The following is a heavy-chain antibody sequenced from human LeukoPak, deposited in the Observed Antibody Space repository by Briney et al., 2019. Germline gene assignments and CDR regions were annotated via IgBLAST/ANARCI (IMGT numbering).Heavy chain of an antibody. CDR3: ATDHAVAGRGGGGVDY. J-gene: IGHJ4*02. CDR2: IIPTYGTA. V-gene: IGHV1-69*13. Sequence: SVKVSCKASGGTLSSYGISWVRQAPGQGLEWMGGIIPTYGTAQYAQKFQGRVTITADESTSTAYMELSSLRSEDTAVYYCATDHAVAGRGGGGVDYWGQGTLVTVSS. CDR1: GGTLSSYG. D-gene: IGHD6-19*01.